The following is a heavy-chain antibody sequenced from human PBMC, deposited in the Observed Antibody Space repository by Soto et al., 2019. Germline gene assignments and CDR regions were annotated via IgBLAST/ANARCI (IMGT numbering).Heavy chain of an antibody. J-gene: IGHJ4*02. CDR3: AKDRLGGMAKQQLVHDFDY. D-gene: IGHD6-13*01. CDR1: GFTFDDYA. V-gene: IGHV3-9*01. Sequence: GGSLRLSCAASGFTFDDYAMHWVRQAPGKGLEWVSGISWNSGSIGYADSVKGRFTISRDNAKNSLYLQMNSLRAEDTALYYCAKDRLGGMAKQQLVHDFDYWGQGTLVTVSS. CDR2: ISWNSGSI.